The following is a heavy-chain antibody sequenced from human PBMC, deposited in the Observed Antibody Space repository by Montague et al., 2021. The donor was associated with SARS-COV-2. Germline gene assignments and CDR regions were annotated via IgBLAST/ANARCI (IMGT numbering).Heavy chain of an antibody. Sequence: SETLSLTCTVSGGSISSYYWSWIRQPAGKGLEWIGRIYTSGSTNYNPSLKSRVTMSVDTSKNQFSLKQSSVTAADTAVHYCAREAWFGDKTSASEYYGMDVWGQGTTVTFSS. CDR3: AREAWFGDKTSASEYYGMDV. CDR2: IYTSGST. D-gene: IGHD3-10*01. CDR1: GGSISSYY. J-gene: IGHJ6*02. V-gene: IGHV4-4*07.